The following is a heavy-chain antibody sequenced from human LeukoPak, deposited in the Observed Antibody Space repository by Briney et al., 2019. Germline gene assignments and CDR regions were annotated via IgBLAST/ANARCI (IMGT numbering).Heavy chain of an antibody. Sequence: PGGSLRLSCGVSGLTFSDAWMSWVRQAPGKGLEWVGRIKSKRGGETRDYAAPVQGRFIISRDDTINTVYLQMNSLKTEDTAVYYCTWLAIVYSTGDRWGQGTLVTVSS. V-gene: IGHV3-15*01. D-gene: IGHD2-8*02. CDR1: GLTFSDAW. CDR3: TWLAIVYSTGDR. CDR2: IKSKRGGETR. J-gene: IGHJ5*02.